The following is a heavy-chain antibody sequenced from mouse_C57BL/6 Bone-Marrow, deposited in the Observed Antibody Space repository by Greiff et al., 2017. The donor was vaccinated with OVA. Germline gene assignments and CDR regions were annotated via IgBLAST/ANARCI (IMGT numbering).Heavy chain of an antibody. CDR3: ARRRLEWFAY. Sequence: VKLMESGAELVKPGASVKISCKASGYAFSSYWMNWVKQRPGKGLEWIGQIYPGDGDTNYNGKFKGKATLTADKSSSTAYMQLSSLTSEDSAVYFCARRRLEWFAYWGQGTLGTVSA. V-gene: IGHV1-80*01. CDR1: GYAFSSYW. J-gene: IGHJ3*01. CDR2: IYPGDGDT. D-gene: IGHD2-2*01.